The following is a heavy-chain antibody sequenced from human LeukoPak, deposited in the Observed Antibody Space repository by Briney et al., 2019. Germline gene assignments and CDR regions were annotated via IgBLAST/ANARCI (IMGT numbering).Heavy chain of an antibody. J-gene: IGHJ4*02. CDR1: GGSISSYY. CDR3: ARERTAVAGTFPDY. D-gene: IGHD6-19*01. Sequence: SETLSLTCTVSGGSISSYYWSWIRQPPGKGLEWIGYIYYSGSTNYNPSLKSRVTISVDTSKNQFSLKLSSVTAADTAVYYCARERTAVAGTFPDYWGRGTLVTVSS. CDR2: IYYSGST. V-gene: IGHV4-59*12.